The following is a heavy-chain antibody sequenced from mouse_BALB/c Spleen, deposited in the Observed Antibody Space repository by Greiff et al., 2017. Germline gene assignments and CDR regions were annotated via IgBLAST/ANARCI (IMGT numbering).Heavy chain of an antibody. CDR2: ISSGGSYT. Sequence: EVHLVESGGDLVKPGGSLKLSCAASGFTFSSYGMSWVRQTPDKRLEWVATISSGGSYTYYPDSVKGRFTISRDNAKNTLYLQMSSLKSEDTAMYYCARHLRATATYYFDYWGQGTTLTVSS. V-gene: IGHV5-6*01. CDR1: GFTFSSYG. D-gene: IGHD1-2*01. CDR3: ARHLRATATYYFDY. J-gene: IGHJ2*01.